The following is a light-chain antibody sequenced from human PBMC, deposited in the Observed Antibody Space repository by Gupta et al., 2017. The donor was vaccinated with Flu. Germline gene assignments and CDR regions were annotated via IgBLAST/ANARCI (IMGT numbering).Light chain of an antibody. CDR2: EVS. J-gene: IGLJ3*02. CDR3: NSYTSTKNWV. CDR1: SSDVGGYNY. V-gene: IGLV2-14*01. Sequence: QSALTQPASVSGSAGQSITISCTGSSSDVGGYNYVSWYQQHPGKAPRLMIYEVSSRPSGVSYRFSGSKSGTTASLTISGLQAEDEADYYCNSYTSTKNWVFGGGTKLTVL.